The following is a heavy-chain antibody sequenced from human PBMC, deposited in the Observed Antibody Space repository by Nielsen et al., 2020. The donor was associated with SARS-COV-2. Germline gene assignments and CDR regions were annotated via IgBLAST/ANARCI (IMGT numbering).Heavy chain of an antibody. V-gene: IGHV1-18*01. D-gene: IGHD1-26*01. CDR3: ARQSGSYLHYFDY. Sequence: ASVKVSCKASGYTFTSYGISWVRQAPGQGLEWMGWISAYNGNTKYSQKFQGRVTITRDTSASTAYMELSSLRSEDTAVYYCARQSGSYLHYFDYWGQGTLVTVSS. CDR1: GYTFTSYG. CDR2: ISAYNGNT. J-gene: IGHJ4*02.